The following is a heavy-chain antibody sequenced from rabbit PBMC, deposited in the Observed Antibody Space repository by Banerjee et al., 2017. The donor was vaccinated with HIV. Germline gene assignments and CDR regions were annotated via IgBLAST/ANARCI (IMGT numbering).Heavy chain of an antibody. D-gene: IGHD4-1*01. CDR2: IATGGSGST. J-gene: IGHJ4*01. CDR1: GFSFSSNYW. Sequence: QSLEESGGDLVKPGASLTLTCTASGFSFSSNYWICWVRQAPGKGLEWIGCIATGGSGSTYYASWAKGRFTISKTSSTTVTLQMTSLTAADTATYFCARDLAGVIGWNFNLWGPGTLVTVS. V-gene: IGHV1S40*01. CDR3: ARDLAGVIGWNFNL.